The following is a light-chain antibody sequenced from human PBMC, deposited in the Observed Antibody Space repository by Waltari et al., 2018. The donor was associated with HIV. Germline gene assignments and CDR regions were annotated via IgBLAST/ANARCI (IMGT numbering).Light chain of an antibody. CDR1: QNVGSPS. J-gene: IGKJ4*01. Sequence: ETVLTQFPGTLSLSPGERATLSCRASQNVGSPSLTWYQQKPGQDPRLLIYGASTRATGMPDRFSGSGSGTDFTLSISRLEPEDFAVYYCQLFGTSPRLTFGGGTKGEIK. CDR2: GAS. CDR3: QLFGTSPRLT. V-gene: IGKV3-20*01.